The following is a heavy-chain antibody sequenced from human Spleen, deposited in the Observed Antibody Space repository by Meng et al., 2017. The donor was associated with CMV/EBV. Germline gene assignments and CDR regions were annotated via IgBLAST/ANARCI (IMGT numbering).Heavy chain of an antibody. J-gene: IGHJ4*02. CDR3: ARNYYDSSGDSSLPDY. D-gene: IGHD3-22*01. CDR1: GFSLSAYS. V-gene: IGHV3-21*01. Sequence: GGSLRLSCAASGFSLSAYSMNWVRQAPGKGPEWVSSITGTSSHTYYADSVKGRFTISRDNAKNSLYLQMNSLRAEDTAVYYCARNYYDSSGDSSLPDYWGQGTLVTVSS. CDR2: ITGTSSHT.